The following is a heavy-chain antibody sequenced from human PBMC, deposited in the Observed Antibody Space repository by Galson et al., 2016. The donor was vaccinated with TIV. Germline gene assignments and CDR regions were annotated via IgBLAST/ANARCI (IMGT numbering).Heavy chain of an antibody. Sequence: VKVSCKASGYTFNNYPIYWVRQAPGQSLEWMGWINTGTTNTKYSQKFQGRVTITRDTSANTVYMELNSLTPEDTAVYFCARDRTGTTWFDPWGQGTLVTVSS. CDR2: INTGTTNT. D-gene: IGHD1-7*01. J-gene: IGHJ5*02. V-gene: IGHV1-3*04. CDR1: GYTFNNYP. CDR3: ARDRTGTTWFDP.